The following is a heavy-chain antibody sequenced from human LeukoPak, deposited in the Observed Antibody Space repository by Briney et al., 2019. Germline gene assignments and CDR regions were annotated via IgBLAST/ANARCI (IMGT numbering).Heavy chain of an antibody. V-gene: IGHV3-7*03. CDR1: GFTFSSYW. J-gene: IGHJ6*04. Sequence: GGSLRLSCAASGFTFSSYWMSWVRQAPGKGLEWVANIKQDGSEKHYVDSVKGRFTISRDNAKNSLYLQMNSLRAEDTAVYYCARAPIVVVPAAIRGSGMDVWGKGTTVTVSS. CDR2: IKQDGSEK. CDR3: ARAPIVVVPAAIRGSGMDV. D-gene: IGHD2-2*01.